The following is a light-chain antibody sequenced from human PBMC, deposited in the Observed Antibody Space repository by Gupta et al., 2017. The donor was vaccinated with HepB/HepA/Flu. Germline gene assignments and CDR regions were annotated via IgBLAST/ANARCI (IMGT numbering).Light chain of an antibody. Sequence: ELVLTQSPGTLSLSPGDRATLSCRASLSVSSSYLAWYQQKPGQAPRLLIYCTSTRATGIPDRFSGSGSGTDFTLTISSLEPEDFAVYYCQQSADSPPTFGQGTKVEIE. CDR3: QQSADSPPT. J-gene: IGKJ1*01. CDR1: LSVSSSY. CDR2: CTS. V-gene: IGKV3-20*01.